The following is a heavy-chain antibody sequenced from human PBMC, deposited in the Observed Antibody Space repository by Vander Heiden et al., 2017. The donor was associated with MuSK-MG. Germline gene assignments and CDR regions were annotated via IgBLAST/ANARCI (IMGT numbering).Heavy chain of an antibody. V-gene: IGHV4-38-2*01. CDR2: MYHSGRT. CDR1: GYSISSGYS. J-gene: IGHJ6*03. CDR3: AKRVLDGGGYYYMDV. D-gene: IGHD2-8*01. Sequence: QVQLQESGPGLVKPSETMSPTCAVSGYSISSGYSWGWLRQPPGKGREWIGSMYHSGRTYYNPARKCRVTISVETAKNKVSLKLRSVAAAATAVYYCAKRVLDGGGYYYMDVWGQGTTVTVSS.